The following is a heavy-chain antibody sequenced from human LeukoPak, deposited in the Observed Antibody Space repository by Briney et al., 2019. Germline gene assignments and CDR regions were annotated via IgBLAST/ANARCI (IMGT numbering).Heavy chain of an antibody. J-gene: IGHJ4*02. Sequence: GGSLRLSCAASGITFSSHAMSWVRQAPGKGLEWVPLISGSGGHTYYGDSVKGRFTISRDNSTNRLYLQMNSLRPEDTAVYYCARDPLRYLRVGHYDYWGQGTLVAVSS. D-gene: IGHD3-9*01. V-gene: IGHV3-23*01. CDR2: ISGSGGHT. CDR3: ARDPLRYLRVGHYDY. CDR1: GITFSSHA.